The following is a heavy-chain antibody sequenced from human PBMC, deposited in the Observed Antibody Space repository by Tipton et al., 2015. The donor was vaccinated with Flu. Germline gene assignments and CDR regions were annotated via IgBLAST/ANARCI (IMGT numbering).Heavy chain of an antibody. D-gene: IGHD3-22*01. V-gene: IGHV4-39*07. CDR3: ARRGIVVVRRSDAFDI. J-gene: IGHJ3*02. CDR2: IYYSGST. Sequence: LRLSCTVSGGSISSSSYYWGWIRQPPGKGLEWIGSIYYSGSTYYNPSLKSRVTISVDTSKNQFSLKLSSVTAADTAVYYCARRGIVVVRRSDAFDIWGQGTMVTVSS. CDR1: GGSISSSSYY.